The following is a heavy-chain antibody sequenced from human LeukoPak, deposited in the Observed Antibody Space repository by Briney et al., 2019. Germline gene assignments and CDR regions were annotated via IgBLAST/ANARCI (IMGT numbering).Heavy chain of an antibody. CDR3: ARAGYCSGGSCYGSDY. CDR1: GFTFSSYG. V-gene: IGHV3-33*01. J-gene: IGHJ4*02. Sequence: PGRSLRLSCAASGFTFSSYGMHWVRQAPGKGLERVAAIWYDGSIQYYADSVKGRFTISRDNSKNPLYLQMDSLRAEDTAVYYCARAGYCSGGSCYGSDYWGQGTLVSVSS. D-gene: IGHD2-15*01. CDR2: IWYDGSIQ.